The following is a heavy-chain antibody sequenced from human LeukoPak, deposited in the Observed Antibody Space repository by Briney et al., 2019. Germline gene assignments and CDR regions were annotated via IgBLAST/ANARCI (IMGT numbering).Heavy chain of an antibody. CDR3: AKSRLFGSGRSDAFDI. D-gene: IGHD3-10*01. J-gene: IGHJ3*02. V-gene: IGHV3-23*01. CDR2: ISGIGGST. Sequence: GGTLRLSCAASGFSFSSYGMTWVRQAPGKGLEWVSSISGIGGSTYYVDSVKGRFTISRDNSKNTLDLQMNSLRTEDTAVYYCAKSRLFGSGRSDAFDIWGQGTMVTVSS. CDR1: GFSFSSYG.